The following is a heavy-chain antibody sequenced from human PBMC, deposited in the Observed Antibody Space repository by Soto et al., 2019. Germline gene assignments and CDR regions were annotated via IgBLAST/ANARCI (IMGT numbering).Heavy chain of an antibody. CDR2: IIPSSGTA. CDR1: GGTFSSYA. J-gene: IGHJ6*02. Sequence: QVQLVQSGAEVKKPGSSVKVSCKASGGTFSSYAISWVRQAPGQGLEWMGGIIPSSGTANYAQKFQGRVTITADESTSTAYMELCSLRSEDTAVYYCARSQGSSTSLEIYYYYYYGMDVWGQGTTVTVSS. CDR3: ARSQGSSTSLEIYYYYYYGMDV. D-gene: IGHD2-2*01. V-gene: IGHV1-69*01.